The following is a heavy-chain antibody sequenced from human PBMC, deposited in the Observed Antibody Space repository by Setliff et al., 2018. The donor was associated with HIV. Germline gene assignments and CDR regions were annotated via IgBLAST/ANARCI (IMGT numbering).Heavy chain of an antibody. J-gene: IGHJ3*02. CDR3: ARKEKGGAFDI. CDR2: MYSSGNS. Sequence: PSETLSLTCGVSGDSVSGYYWIWIRQSPGKGLEWIGYMYSSGNSNYNPSLKSRVTVSVDTSNNQVSLHLNSVTAADTAVYYCARKEKGGAFDIWGLGALVTVSS. V-gene: IGHV4-59*02. CDR1: GDSVSGYY.